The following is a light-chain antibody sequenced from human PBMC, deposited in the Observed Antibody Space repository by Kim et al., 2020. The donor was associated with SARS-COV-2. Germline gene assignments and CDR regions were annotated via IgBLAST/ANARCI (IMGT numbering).Light chain of an antibody. V-gene: IGKV1-5*01. Sequence: AASVGDRVTITCRASQSITKWLAWYQQKPGKAPNLLIYDASSLESGVPSRFSGSGSGTEFTLTISSLQPDDFATYYCQQYNGYWTFGQGTKVEIK. CDR1: QSITKW. CDR2: DAS. J-gene: IGKJ1*01. CDR3: QQYNGYWT.